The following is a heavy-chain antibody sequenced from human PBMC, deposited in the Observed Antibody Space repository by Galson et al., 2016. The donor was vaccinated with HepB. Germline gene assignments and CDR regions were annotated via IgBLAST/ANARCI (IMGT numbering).Heavy chain of an antibody. CDR3: ARAFYSDTSAYSPSRAFDI. CDR2: IIPMFGTA. D-gene: IGHD3-22*01. CDR1: GGTFSSYV. V-gene: IGHV1-69*06. Sequence: SVKVSCKASGGTFSSYVISWVRQAPGQGLEWMGGIIPMFGTANYAQKFQGRVRITADKSSRTAYMALSRLRSEDTAVDYCARAFYSDTSAYSPSRAFDIWGQGTMVTGSS. J-gene: IGHJ3*02.